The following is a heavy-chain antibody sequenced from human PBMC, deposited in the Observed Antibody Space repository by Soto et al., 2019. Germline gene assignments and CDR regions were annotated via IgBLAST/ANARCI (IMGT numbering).Heavy chain of an antibody. CDR2: IKPNSGGT. J-gene: IGHJ6*01. Sequence: GSVKVCFKASGYPFTGYYMHLVRQAPGQGLEWMGWIKPNSGGTNYAQKFQGWVTMTRDTSISTAYMELSRLRSDDTAVYYCARDSCSGGSCYSTYYYGMDVWGQGTTVTVSS. CDR1: GYPFTGYY. D-gene: IGHD2-15*01. CDR3: ARDSCSGGSCYSTYYYGMDV. V-gene: IGHV1-2*04.